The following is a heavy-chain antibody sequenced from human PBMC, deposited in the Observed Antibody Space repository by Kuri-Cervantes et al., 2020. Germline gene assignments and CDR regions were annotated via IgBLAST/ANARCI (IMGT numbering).Heavy chain of an antibody. Sequence: GESLKISFAAAGFPFSCYAMHWVRPAPGKGLEWVAVISYDGSNKYYADSVKGRFPISRDNSKNTLYLQMNSLRAEDTAVYYCARERPALYSSSWYQYYYYGMDVWGQGTTVTVSS. D-gene: IGHD6-13*01. J-gene: IGHJ6*02. CDR2: ISYDGSNK. V-gene: IGHV3-30*14. CDR3: ARERPALYSSSWYQYYYYGMDV. CDR1: GFPFSCYA.